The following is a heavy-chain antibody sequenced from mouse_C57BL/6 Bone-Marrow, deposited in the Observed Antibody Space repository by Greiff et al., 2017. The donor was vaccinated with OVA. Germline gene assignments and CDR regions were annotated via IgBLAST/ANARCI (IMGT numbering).Heavy chain of an antibody. CDR1: GYTFTDYY. CDR3: ARGFYSNYGAMDY. J-gene: IGHJ4*01. Sequence: EVQLQQSGPELVKPGASVKLSCKASGYTFTDYYMNWVKQSPGQSLEWIGDINPNNGGTSYNQKFKGKATLTVDKSSSTAYMELRSLTSEDSAVYYCARGFYSNYGAMDYWGQGTSVTVSS. V-gene: IGHV1-26*01. D-gene: IGHD2-5*01. CDR2: INPNNGGT.